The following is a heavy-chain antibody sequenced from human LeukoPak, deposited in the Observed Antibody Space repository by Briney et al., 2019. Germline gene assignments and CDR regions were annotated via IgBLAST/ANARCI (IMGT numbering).Heavy chain of an antibody. CDR1: GFTFSSYA. V-gene: IGHV3-23*01. CDR2: ISGSGGST. CDR3: AKRTTVTTTIDY. Sequence: PTGGSLRLSCAASGFTFSSYAMSWVRQAPGKGLECVSAISGSGGSTYYADSVKGRFTISRDNSKNTLYLQMNSLRAEDTAVYYCAKRTTVTTTIDYWGQGTLVTVSS. J-gene: IGHJ4*02. D-gene: IGHD4-17*01.